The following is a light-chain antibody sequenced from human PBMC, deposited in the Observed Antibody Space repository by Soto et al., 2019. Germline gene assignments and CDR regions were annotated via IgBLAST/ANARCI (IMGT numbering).Light chain of an antibody. J-gene: IGLJ1*01. CDR2: EVG. CDR1: SSDVGVYNY. V-gene: IGLV2-14*01. Sequence: QSALTQPASVSGSPGQSITISCTGTSSDVGVYNYVSWYQQHPGEAPKLMIFEVGNRPSGVSNRFSGSKSGNTASLTISGLQAEDEADYYCSSYTSSSTRVFGTGTKLTVL. CDR3: SSYTSSSTRV.